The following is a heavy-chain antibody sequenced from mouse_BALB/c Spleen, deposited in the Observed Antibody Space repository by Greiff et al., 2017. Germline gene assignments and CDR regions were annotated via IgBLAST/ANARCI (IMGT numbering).Heavy chain of an antibody. CDR3: ARGYDRDSWYFDV. CDR2: ISSGGST. J-gene: IGHJ1*01. V-gene: IGHV5-6-5*01. CDR1: GFTFSSYA. Sequence: DVKLVESGGGLVKPGGSLKLSCAASGFTFSSYAMSWVRQTPEKRLEWVASISSGGSTYYPDSVKGRFTISRDNARNILYLQMSSLRSEDTAMYYCARGYDRDSWYFDVWGAGTTVTVSS. D-gene: IGHD2-14*01.